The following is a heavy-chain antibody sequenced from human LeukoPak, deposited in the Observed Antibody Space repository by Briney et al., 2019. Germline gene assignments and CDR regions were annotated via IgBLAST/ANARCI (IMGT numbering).Heavy chain of an antibody. V-gene: IGHV1-18*01. J-gene: IGHJ4*02. CDR2: ISAYNGNT. D-gene: IGHD2-15*01. Sequence: ASVKVSCKASGYTFTSYAISWVRQAPGQGLEWMGWISAYNGNTNYAQKLQGRVTMTTDTSTSTAYMELRSLRSDDTAVYYCARGLHIYCSGGSCPPHNWGQGTLVTVSS. CDR3: ARGLHIYCSGGSCPPHN. CDR1: GYTFTSYA.